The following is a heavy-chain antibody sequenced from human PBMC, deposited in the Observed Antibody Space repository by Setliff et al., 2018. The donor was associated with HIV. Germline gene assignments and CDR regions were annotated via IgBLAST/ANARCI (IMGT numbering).Heavy chain of an antibody. J-gene: IGHJ4*02. CDR3: ARQAIFGYYDSSGYLDY. D-gene: IGHD3-22*01. CDR1: GGSISSNNYY. V-gene: IGHV4-39*01. CDR2: IYYSGNA. Sequence: SETLSLTCTVSGGSISSNNYYWGWIRQSPGKGLEWFGSIYYSGNAYYNPSLKSRLTISMDTSKNLFSLRLSSVTASDTAVYYCARQAIFGYYDSSGYLDYWGQGTLVTVSS.